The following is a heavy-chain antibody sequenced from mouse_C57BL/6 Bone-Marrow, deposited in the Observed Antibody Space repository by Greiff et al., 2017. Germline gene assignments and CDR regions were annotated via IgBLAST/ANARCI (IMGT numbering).Heavy chain of an antibody. CDR2: ISYDGSN. CDR3: ARDRANREGWFAY. V-gene: IGHV3-6*01. Sequence: EVHLVESGPGLVKPSQSLSLTCSVTGYSITSGYYWNWIRQFPGNKLEWMGYISYDGSNNYNPSLKNRISITRDTSKNQFFLKLNSVTTEDTATYYCARDRANREGWFAYWGQGTLVTVSA. CDR1: GYSITSGYY. D-gene: IGHD3-1*01. J-gene: IGHJ3*01.